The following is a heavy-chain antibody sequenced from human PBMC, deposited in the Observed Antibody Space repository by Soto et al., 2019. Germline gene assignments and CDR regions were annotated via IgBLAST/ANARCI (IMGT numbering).Heavy chain of an antibody. CDR3: ARERKQWLVTDYYYYYGMDV. V-gene: IGHV4-4*07. Sequence: PSETLSLTCTVSGGSISSYYWSWIRQPAGKGLEWIGRIYTSGSTNYNPSLKSRVTMSVDTSKNQFSLKLSSVTAADTAVYYCARERKQWLVTDYYYYYGMDVWGQGTTVTVSS. D-gene: IGHD6-19*01. CDR1: GGSISSYY. CDR2: IYTSGST. J-gene: IGHJ6*02.